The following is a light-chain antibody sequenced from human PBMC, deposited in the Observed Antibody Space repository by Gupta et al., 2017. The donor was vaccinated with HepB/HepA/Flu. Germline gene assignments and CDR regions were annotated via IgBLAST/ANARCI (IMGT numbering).Light chain of an antibody. V-gene: IGLV2-23*02. CDR3: CSDAGSSVWV. CDR2: EVS. CDR1: SSDGGSYNL. J-gene: IGLJ3*02. Sequence: QSALTQPAFVSGPPGRSIIIFCTGTSSDGGSYNLVSWYQQHPGKAQKFMIYEVSKRPSGVSDSFSGSKSGNTATLTISGLQAEDGAEYYCCSDAGSSVWVFGGGTMLTVL.